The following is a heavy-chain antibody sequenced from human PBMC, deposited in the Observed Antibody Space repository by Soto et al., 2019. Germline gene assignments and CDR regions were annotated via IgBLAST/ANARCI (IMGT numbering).Heavy chain of an antibody. J-gene: IGHJ4*02. D-gene: IGHD4-4*01. CDR2: IYHSGST. V-gene: IGHV4-4*02. CDR3: ASLGTTVTTVDY. CDR1: GGSISSSNW. Sequence: SETLSLTCAVSGGSISSSNWWSWVRQPPGKGLEWIGEIYHSGSTNYNPSLKSRVTISVDKSKNQFSLKLSSVTAADTAVYYCASLGTTVTTVDYWGQGTLVTVSS.